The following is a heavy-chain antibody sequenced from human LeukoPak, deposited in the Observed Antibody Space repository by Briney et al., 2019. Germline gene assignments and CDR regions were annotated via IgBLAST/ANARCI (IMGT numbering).Heavy chain of an antibody. CDR2: ISGSGGST. CDR1: GFTFSSYA. D-gene: IGHD5-12*01. V-gene: IGHV3-23*01. J-gene: IGHJ4*02. Sequence: GGSLRLSCAASGFTFSSYAMSWVRQAPGKGLEWVSAISGSGGSTYYADSVKGRFTISRDNSKNTLYLQMDSLRAEDTAVYYCAKLGRDSGYPEDYWGQGTLVTVSS. CDR3: AKLGRDSGYPEDY.